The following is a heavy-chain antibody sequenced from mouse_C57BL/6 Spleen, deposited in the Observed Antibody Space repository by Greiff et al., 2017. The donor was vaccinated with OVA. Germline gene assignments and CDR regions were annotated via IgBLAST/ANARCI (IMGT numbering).Heavy chain of an antibody. D-gene: IGHD2-3*01. Sequence: QVQLQQSGAELVKPGASVKMSCKASGYTFTTYPIEWMKQNHGKSLEWIGNFHPYNDDTKYNEKFKGKATLTVEKSSSTVYLELSRLTSDDSAVYYCARSGYYGLVGYWYFDVWGTGTTVTVSS. V-gene: IGHV1-47*01. CDR3: ARSGYYGLVGYWYFDV. J-gene: IGHJ1*03. CDR1: GYTFTTYP. CDR2: FHPYNDDT.